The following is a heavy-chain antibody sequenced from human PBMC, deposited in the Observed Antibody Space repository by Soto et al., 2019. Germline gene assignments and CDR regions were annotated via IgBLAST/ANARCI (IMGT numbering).Heavy chain of an antibody. V-gene: IGHV4-39*01. CDR1: GDSLSVTDYY. CDR2: IRYSGTA. D-gene: IGHD3-16*01. Sequence: SETLSLTCSVFGDSLSVTDYYWAWIRQPLGKGMEWIGDIRYSGTAYYNPSLKSRVTMSVDTSSNQFSLKVTSVTAADTGLYYCSRRHRGVFGKDHWFRPLGQGTQVTGSS. J-gene: IGHJ5*01. CDR3: SRRHRGVFGKDHWFRP.